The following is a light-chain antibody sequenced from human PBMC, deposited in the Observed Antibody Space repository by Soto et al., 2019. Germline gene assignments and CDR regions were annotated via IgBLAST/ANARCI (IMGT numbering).Light chain of an antibody. V-gene: IGLV2-11*01. CDR1: SSDVGDYNY. Sequence: QSVLTQPRSVSGSPGQSVTISCTGTSSDVGDYNYVSWYQQHPGKAPKLMIYDVSKRPSGVPDRFSGSKSGNTASLTISGFQAEDEADYYCCSYAGSYYVFGTGTKLTVL. CDR2: DVS. J-gene: IGLJ1*01. CDR3: CSYAGSYYV.